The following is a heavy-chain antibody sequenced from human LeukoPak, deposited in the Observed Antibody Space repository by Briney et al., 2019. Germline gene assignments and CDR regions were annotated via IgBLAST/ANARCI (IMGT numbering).Heavy chain of an antibody. CDR3: ARSTLTGYCLFDY. J-gene: IGHJ4*02. Sequence: NPGGSLRLSXAASGFTFSSYSMNWVRQAPGKGLEWVSSISSSSSYIYYADSVKGRFTISRDNAKNSLYLQMNSLRAEDTAVYYCARSTLTGYCLFDYWGQGTLVTVSS. CDR1: GFTFSSYS. V-gene: IGHV3-21*01. CDR2: ISSSSSYI. D-gene: IGHD3-9*01.